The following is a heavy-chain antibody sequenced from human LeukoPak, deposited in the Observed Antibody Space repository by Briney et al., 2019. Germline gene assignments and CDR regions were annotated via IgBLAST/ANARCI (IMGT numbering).Heavy chain of an antibody. CDR3: ARDPYSGHYGNDYYYYMDV. V-gene: IGHV3-21*01. D-gene: IGHD5-12*01. J-gene: IGHJ6*03. CDR2: ITSSSSYA. CDR1: GFTVSSNY. Sequence: GGSLRLSCAASGFTVSSNYMNWVRQAPGKRLEWVSSITSSSSYAFYADSVKGRFTISRDNAKSSLYLQMNNLRAEDTAVYYCARDPYSGHYGNDYYYYMDVWGKGTTVTISS.